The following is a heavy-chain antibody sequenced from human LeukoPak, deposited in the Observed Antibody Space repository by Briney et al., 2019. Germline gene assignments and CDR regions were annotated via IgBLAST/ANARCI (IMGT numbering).Heavy chain of an antibody. CDR2: IRDRGGTT. Sequence: GGSLRLPRAASRFTFSSYAMTCARQAPGKGLEWVSSIRDRGGTTYSAVSVKGPLTISTETHKTMLQLQMNSLRAEDTAVYYCAKAKSPIFSSGWYYFDYWGQGTLVTVSS. CDR1: RFTFSSYA. D-gene: IGHD6-19*01. V-gene: IGHV3-23*01. CDR3: AKAKSPIFSSGWYYFDY. J-gene: IGHJ4*02.